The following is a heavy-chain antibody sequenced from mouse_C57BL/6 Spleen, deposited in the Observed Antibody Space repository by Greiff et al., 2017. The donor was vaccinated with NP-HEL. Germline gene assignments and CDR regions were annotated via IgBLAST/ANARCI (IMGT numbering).Heavy chain of an antibody. CDR2: IDPETGGT. V-gene: IGHV1-15*01. CDR1: GYTFTDYE. Sequence: QVQLQQSGAELVRPGASVTLSCKASGYTFTDYEMHWVKQTPVHGLDWIGAIDPETGGTAYNQKFKGKAILTADDSSSTAYMHLRRLPSEASAVSYCTGYYYCGSSDASGWLAYWGQGTLVTVSA. J-gene: IGHJ3*01. D-gene: IGHD1-1*01. CDR3: TGYYYCGSSDASGWLAY.